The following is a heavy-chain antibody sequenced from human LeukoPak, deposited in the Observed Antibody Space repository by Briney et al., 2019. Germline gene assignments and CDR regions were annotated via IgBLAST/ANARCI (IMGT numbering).Heavy chain of an antibody. CDR1: GFTFSGSD. CDR3: TRLDLGRDYVFDY. Sequence: GGSLRLSCAASGFTFSGSDIHWVRQASGKGTEWVGRIRSKANNYATAYAASVTGRITISRDDSKNAAYLQMNSLKTEDTAIYYCTRLDLGRDYVFDYWGQGTLVTVSS. CDR2: IRSKANNYAT. V-gene: IGHV3-73*01. J-gene: IGHJ4*02. D-gene: IGHD4-17*01.